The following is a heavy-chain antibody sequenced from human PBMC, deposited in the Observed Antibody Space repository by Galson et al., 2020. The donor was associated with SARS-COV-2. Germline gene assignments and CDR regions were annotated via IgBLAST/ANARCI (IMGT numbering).Heavy chain of an antibody. CDR1: GFTFSSYA. CDR2: ISDDGSNK. Sequence: GESLKISCAASGFTFSSYAIHWVRQAPGKGLEWVAVISDDGSNKYYADSVKGRFTISRDNSKNTLYLQMNSLRPEDTAVYYCARERLATTGTNGFDPWGQGALVSVSS. CDR3: ARERLATTGTNGFDP. D-gene: IGHD1-1*01. J-gene: IGHJ5*02. V-gene: IGHV3-30*04.